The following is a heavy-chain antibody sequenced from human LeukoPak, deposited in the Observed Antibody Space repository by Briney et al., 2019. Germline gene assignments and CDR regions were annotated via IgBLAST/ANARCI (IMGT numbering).Heavy chain of an antibody. V-gene: IGHV1-2*02. CDR1: GYTFTGYY. Sequence: ASVKVSCKASGYTFTGYYMHWVRQAPGQGLEWMGWINPNSGGTNYAQKFQGRVTMTRDTSISTAYMELSRLRSDDTAVYYCARIDCSGGSCTGDYWGQGTLVTVSS. CDR3: ARIDCSGGSCTGDY. D-gene: IGHD2-15*01. J-gene: IGHJ4*02. CDR2: INPNSGGT.